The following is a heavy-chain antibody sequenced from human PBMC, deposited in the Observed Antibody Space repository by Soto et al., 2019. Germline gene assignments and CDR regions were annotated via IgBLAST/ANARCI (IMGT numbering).Heavy chain of an antibody. V-gene: IGHV3-48*03. CDR2: ISSSGSTI. CDR3: ARWGEVLRSLEWSHKAPYGMDV. Sequence: PWGCLRLSCAACGFSVSSYEVDWVRQAPGKGLEWVSYISSSGSTIYYADSVKGRFTISRDNAKNSLYLQMNSLRAEDTAVYYCARWGEVLRSLEWSHKAPYGMDVWGQGTTLPLSS. J-gene: IGHJ6*01. CDR1: GFSVSSYE. D-gene: IGHD3-3*01.